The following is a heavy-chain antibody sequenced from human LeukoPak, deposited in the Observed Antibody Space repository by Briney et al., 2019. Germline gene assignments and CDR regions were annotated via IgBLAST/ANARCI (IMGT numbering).Heavy chain of an antibody. D-gene: IGHD6-13*01. CDR1: GFNFAIYT. CDR2: MSDDGSHE. CDR3: ARAYSSSWYAWFDP. Sequence: GRSLGLSCAASGFNFAIYTMQWVRQAPGKGLEWVALMSDDGSHELYADSVRGRFTISRDNSENTLYLQMNSLTSEDTATYYCARAYSSSWYAWFDPRGQGTLVTVSS. V-gene: IGHV3-30*01. J-gene: IGHJ5*02.